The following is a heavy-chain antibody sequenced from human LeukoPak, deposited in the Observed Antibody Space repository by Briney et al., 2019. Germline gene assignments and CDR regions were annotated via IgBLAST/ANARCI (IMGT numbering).Heavy chain of an antibody. Sequence: GESLRISCKGSGYSFTSYWISWVRQMPGKGLEWMGRIDPSDSYTNYSPSFQGHVTISADKSISTAYLQWSSPKASDTAMYYCARALGAAGFPDAFDIWGQGTMVTVSS. J-gene: IGHJ3*02. D-gene: IGHD6-13*01. V-gene: IGHV5-10-1*01. CDR3: ARALGAAGFPDAFDI. CDR2: IDPSDSYT. CDR1: GYSFTSYW.